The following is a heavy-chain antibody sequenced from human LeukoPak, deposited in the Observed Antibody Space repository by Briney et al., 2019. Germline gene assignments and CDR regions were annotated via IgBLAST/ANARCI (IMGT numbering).Heavy chain of an antibody. CDR2: INHSGST. CDR1: GGSFSGYY. V-gene: IGHV4-34*01. D-gene: IGHD3-22*01. J-gene: IGHJ5*02. Sequence: PSGTLSLTCAVYGGSFSGYYWSWIRQPPGKGREWIGEINHSGSTNYNPSLKSRVTISVDTSKTQFTLKLSSVPAADTAVYYCARARHYYYDSSGYVTWGQGTLVTVSS. CDR3: ARARHYYYDSSGYVT.